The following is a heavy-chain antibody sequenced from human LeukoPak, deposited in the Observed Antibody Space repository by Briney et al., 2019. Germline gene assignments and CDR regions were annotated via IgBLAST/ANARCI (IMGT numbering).Heavy chain of an antibody. J-gene: IGHJ4*02. CDR3: AKKVGATEGLPFAY. D-gene: IGHD1-26*01. Sequence: PGGSLRLSCAASGFTVSTNYMSWVRQAPGKGLEWVSVLYHGGSTYYADSVKGRFTISRDNSKNTLYLQMNSLRAEDTAVYYCAKKVGATEGLPFAYWGQGTLVTVSS. CDR2: LYHGGST. V-gene: IGHV3-53*01. CDR1: GFTVSTNY.